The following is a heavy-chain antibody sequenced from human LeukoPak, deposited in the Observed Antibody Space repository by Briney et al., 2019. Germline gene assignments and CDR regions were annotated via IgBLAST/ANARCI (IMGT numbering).Heavy chain of an antibody. CDR2: IYYSGST. D-gene: IGHD3-22*01. CDR1: SGSISSSSYY. V-gene: IGHV4-39*07. J-gene: IGHJ4*02. CDR3: ARGGSDYYDSSGHPDY. Sequence: PSETLSLTCTVSSGSISSSSYYWGWIRQPPGKGLEWIGSIYYSGSTYYNPSLKSRVTISVDTSTNQFSLKLSSVTAADTAVYYCARGGSDYYDSSGHPDYWGQGTLVTVSS.